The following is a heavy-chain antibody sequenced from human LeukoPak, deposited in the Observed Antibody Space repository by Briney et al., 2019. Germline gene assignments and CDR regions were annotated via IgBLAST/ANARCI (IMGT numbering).Heavy chain of an antibody. CDR2: MNPNSGNT. Sequence: GASVKVSCKAPGYTFTGYYMHWVRQAPGQGLEWVGWMNPNSGNTGYAQKFQGRVTMTRNTSISTAYMELSSLRSEDTAVYYCARGGTNGYSGSYYYIWGQGTLVTVSS. V-gene: IGHV1-8*02. CDR3: ARGGTNGYSGSYYYI. J-gene: IGHJ4*02. CDR1: GYTFTGYY. D-gene: IGHD1-26*01.